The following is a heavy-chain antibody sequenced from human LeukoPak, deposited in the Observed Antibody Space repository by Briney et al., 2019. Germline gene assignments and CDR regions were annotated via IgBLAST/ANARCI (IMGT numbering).Heavy chain of an antibody. CDR2: ISGSGGST. Sequence: GGSLRLSCAASGFTFSSYEMNWVRQAPGKGLEGVSYISGSGGSTYYAGSVKGRFTISRDNSKYTLYLQMNSLRAEDTAVYYCAKDQSVYYDSSGYYYWGQGTLVTVSS. CDR3: AKDQSVYYDSSGYYY. J-gene: IGHJ4*02. CDR1: GFTFSSYE. D-gene: IGHD3-22*01. V-gene: IGHV3-23*01.